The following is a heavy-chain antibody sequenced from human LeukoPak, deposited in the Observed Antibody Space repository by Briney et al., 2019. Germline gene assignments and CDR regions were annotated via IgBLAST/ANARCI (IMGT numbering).Heavy chain of an antibody. CDR3: ARVPYI. CDR1: GFTFSSYW. J-gene: IGHJ3*02. V-gene: IGHV3-7*05. Sequence: GGSLRLSCAASGFTFSSYWMSWVRQAPGKGLEWVANIKEDGSRNHYVDSVKGRFTISRDNAKSSLYLQMNSLRAEDTAVYYCARVPYIWGQGTMVTVSS. CDR2: IKEDGSRN.